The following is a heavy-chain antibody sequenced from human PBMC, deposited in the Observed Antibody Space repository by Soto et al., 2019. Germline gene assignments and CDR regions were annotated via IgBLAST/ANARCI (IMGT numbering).Heavy chain of an antibody. CDR2: ISHDGSNK. CDR3: AKAKYSSSWYSYGMDV. CDR1: GFTFSSYG. V-gene: IGHV3-30*18. J-gene: IGHJ6*02. Sequence: QVQLVESGGGVVQPGRSLRLSCAASGFTFSSYGMHWVRQAPGKGLEWVAVISHDGSNKYYADSVKGRFTISRDNSKNTLYLQMNSLRAEDTAVYYCAKAKYSSSWYSYGMDVWGQGTTVTAPS. D-gene: IGHD6-13*01.